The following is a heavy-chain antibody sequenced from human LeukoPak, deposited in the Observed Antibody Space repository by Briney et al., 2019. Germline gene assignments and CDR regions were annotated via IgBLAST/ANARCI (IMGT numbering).Heavy chain of an antibody. CDR2: ISSSGSTI. CDR1: GFTFSSYE. CDR3: ARERSRYCGGDCYYFDY. D-gene: IGHD2-21*02. J-gene: IGHJ4*02. V-gene: IGHV3-48*03. Sequence: GGSLRLSCAASGFTFSSYEMNWVRRAPGKGLEWVSYISSSGSTIYYADSVKGRFTISRDNAKNSLYLQMNSLRAEDTAVYYCARERSRYCGGDCYYFDYWGQGTLVTVSS.